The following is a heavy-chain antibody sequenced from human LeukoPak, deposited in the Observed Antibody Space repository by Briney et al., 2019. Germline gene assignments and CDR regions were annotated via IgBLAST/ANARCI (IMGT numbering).Heavy chain of an antibody. CDR3: ARAREVVPAAIAPNYYYYYGMDV. CDR2: TYSGDRT. J-gene: IGHJ6*02. D-gene: IGHD2-2*02. CDR1: GFSVSSNY. Sequence: PGGSLRLSCAASGFSVSSNYMSWVRQAPGKGLEWVSVTYSGDRTYYADSVKGRFTISRDNSKNTLYLQMNSLRAEDTAVYYCARAREVVPAAIAPNYYYYYGMDVWGQGTTVTVSS. V-gene: IGHV3-53*05.